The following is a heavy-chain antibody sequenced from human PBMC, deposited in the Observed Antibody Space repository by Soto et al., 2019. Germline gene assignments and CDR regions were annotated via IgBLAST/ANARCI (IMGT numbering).Heavy chain of an antibody. J-gene: IGHJ4*02. CDR3: ARMAY. Sequence: TGGPLRLSCEASGFPFSRYSLNWVRQAPGKGLEWVSSISSGGNDISYAESVEGRFFTSRDNVNNVLYLDINNLRPEDTAVYYCARMAYWGQGTLVTVSS. CDR1: GFPFSRYS. CDR2: ISSGGNDI. V-gene: IGHV3-21*06.